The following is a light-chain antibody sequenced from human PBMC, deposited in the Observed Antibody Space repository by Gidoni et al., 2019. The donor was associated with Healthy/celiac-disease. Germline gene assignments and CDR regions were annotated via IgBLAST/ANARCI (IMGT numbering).Light chain of an antibody. CDR2: GAS. V-gene: IGKV3-20*01. CDR1: QRVSSSY. Sequence: VLTQSPGTLSLSPGERATLSCRASQRVSSSYLAWYQQKPGQAPRLLIYGASSRATGIPDRFSGSGSGTDFTLTISRLEPEDFAVYYCQQYGSSPGVTFGQGTKLEIK. CDR3: QQYGSSPGVT. J-gene: IGKJ2*01.